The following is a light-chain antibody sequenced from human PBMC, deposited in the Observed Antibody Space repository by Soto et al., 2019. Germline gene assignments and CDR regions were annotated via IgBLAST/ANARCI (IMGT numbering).Light chain of an antibody. CDR2: SDD. J-gene: IGLJ3*02. CDR3: AAWDDGLRGPV. Sequence: QAVVTQPPSASGTPGQRVTISCSGSSANIGSNIVNWYQQLPGTAPKLLIYSDDQRPSGVPGRFSGSKSGTSASLAITGLQPDDEADYYCAAWDDGLRGPVFGGGTKLTVL. CDR1: SANIGSNI. V-gene: IGLV1-44*01.